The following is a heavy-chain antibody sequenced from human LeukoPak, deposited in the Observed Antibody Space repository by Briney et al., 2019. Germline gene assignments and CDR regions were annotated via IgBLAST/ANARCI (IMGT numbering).Heavy chain of an antibody. D-gene: IGHD2-2*01. CDR2: ISGSGGST. V-gene: IGHV3-23*01. J-gene: IGHJ4*02. Sequence: GGSLRLSCAASGFTFSSYAMSWVRQAPGKGLEWVSAISGSGGSTYYADSVKGRFTISRDNSKNTLYLQMNSLRAEDTAVYYCAKTTVIVVVPAANDYWGQGTLVTVSS. CDR3: AKTTVIVVVPAANDY. CDR1: GFTFSSYA.